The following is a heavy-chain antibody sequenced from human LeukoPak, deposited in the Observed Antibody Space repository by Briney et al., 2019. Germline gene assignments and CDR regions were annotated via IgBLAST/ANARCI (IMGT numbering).Heavy chain of an antibody. J-gene: IGHJ4*02. D-gene: IGHD6-19*01. CDR2: INTGNSNR. CDR1: GYTFTSYA. Sequence: ASVKVSCKASGYTFTSYAIHWVRQAPGQRLEWMGWINTGNSNRKYSQKFQDRVTITRETSATTAYMELNSLTSEDTAVYYCARVSDDSGWNFDYWGQGTLVTVSS. V-gene: IGHV1-3*04. CDR3: ARVSDDSGWNFDY.